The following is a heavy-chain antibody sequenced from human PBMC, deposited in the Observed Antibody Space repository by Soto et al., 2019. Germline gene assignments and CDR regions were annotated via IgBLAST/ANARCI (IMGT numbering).Heavy chain of an antibody. Sequence: QVQLVESGGGVVQPGRSLRLSCAASGFTFASYAFHWVRQAPGKGLEWVAAMSYDGNNKYYADSVKGRLTISIVISNNTLYAKFISLIPVDTALYYFARGFSPSSQLACDVWGQGTMVSVSS. V-gene: IGHV3-30-3*01. CDR3: ARGFSPSSQLACDV. CDR1: GFTFASYA. CDR2: MSYDGNNK. J-gene: IGHJ3*01. D-gene: IGHD6-13*01.